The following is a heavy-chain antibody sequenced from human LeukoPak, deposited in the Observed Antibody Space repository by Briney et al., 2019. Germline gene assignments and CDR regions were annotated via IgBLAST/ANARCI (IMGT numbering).Heavy chain of an antibody. CDR2: LSGSGGSI. CDR1: GFTFSSYA. J-gene: IGHJ4*02. V-gene: IGHV3-23*01. CDR3: ATTSRRVTAIPGLTAY. D-gene: IGHD2-21*02. Sequence: GGSLRLSCAASGFTFSSYAMSWVRQAPGKGLEWVSALSGSGGSIYYADSVKGRFTISRDNSKNTLYLQMNSLRAEDTAVYYCATTSRRVTAIPGLTAYWGQGTMVTVSS.